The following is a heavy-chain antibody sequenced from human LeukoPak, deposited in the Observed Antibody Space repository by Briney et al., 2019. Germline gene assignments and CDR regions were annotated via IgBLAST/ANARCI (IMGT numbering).Heavy chain of an antibody. CDR3: ARFTIFDAFDI. CDR2: IYHSGST. Sequence: PSETLSLTCTVSGGSISSGGYYWSWIRQPPGKGLEWIGYIYHSGSTYYNPSLKSRVTISVDRSKNQFSLKLSSVTAADTAVYYCARFTIFDAFDIWGQGTMVTVSS. J-gene: IGHJ3*02. CDR1: GGSISSGGYY. V-gene: IGHV4-30-2*01. D-gene: IGHD3-3*01.